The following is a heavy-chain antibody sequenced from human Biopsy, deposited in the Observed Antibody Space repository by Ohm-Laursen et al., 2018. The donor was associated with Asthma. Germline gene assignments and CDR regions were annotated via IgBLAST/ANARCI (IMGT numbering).Heavy chain of an antibody. CDR3: ARGQKSAGDRWFDP. V-gene: IGHV1-2*06. Sequence: SSVKVSCKASGYTFTSYYMHWVRQAPGQGLEWMGRINPNSGATNYAQKFQGRVTMTRDTSISTAYMEVSRLRSDDTAVYYCARGQKSAGDRWFDPWGQGTLVTVSS. D-gene: IGHD6-13*01. CDR1: GYTFTSYY. J-gene: IGHJ5*02. CDR2: INPNSGAT.